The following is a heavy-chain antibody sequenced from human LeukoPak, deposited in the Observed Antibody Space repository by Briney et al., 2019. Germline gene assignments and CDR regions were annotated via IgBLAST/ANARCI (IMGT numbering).Heavy chain of an antibody. J-gene: IGHJ4*02. V-gene: IGHV3-7*01. CDR2: IKQDGSEK. CDR1: GFTFSSYW. CDR3: ARAKTIFGVVSYYFDY. D-gene: IGHD3-3*01. Sequence: PGGSLRLSCAAPGFTFSSYWMSWVRQAPGKGLEWVANIKQDGSEKYYVDSVKGRFTISRDNAKNSLYLQMNSLRAEDTAVYYCARAKTIFGVVSYYFDYWGQGTLVTVSS.